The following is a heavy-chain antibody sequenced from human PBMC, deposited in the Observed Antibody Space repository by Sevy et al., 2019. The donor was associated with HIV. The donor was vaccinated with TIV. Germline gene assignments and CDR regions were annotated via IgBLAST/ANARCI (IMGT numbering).Heavy chain of an antibody. J-gene: IGHJ6*02. CDR1: GFTFDDYA. CDR3: AKAIIAAVGTYYYYGMDV. CDR2: ISWDGGST. Sequence: GGSLRLSCAASGFTFDDYAMHWVRQAPGKGLEWVSLISWDGGSTYYADSVKGRFTISRDNSKNSLYLQMNSLRAEDTALYYCAKAIIAAVGTYYYYGMDVWGQGTTVTVSS. V-gene: IGHV3-43D*04. D-gene: IGHD6-13*01.